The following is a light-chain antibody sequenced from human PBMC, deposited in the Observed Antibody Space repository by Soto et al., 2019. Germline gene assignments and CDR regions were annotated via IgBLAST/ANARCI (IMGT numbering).Light chain of an antibody. CDR2: GAS. J-gene: IGKJ4*01. CDR3: HQYGSSPLT. CDR1: QSVSSSY. V-gene: IGKV3-20*01. Sequence: EIVLTQSPGTLSLSPGERATLSCRACQSVSSSYLAWYQQKPGQAPRLLIYGASIRATGIPDRFSGSGSGTDFTLTISRLEPEDFAVYYCHQYGSSPLTFGGGTKVEIK.